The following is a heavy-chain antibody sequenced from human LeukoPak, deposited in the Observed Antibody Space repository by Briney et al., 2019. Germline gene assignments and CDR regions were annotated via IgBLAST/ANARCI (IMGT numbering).Heavy chain of an antibody. D-gene: IGHD5-24*01. J-gene: IGHJ4*02. V-gene: IGHV4-59*11. Sequence: MPSETLSLTCTVSGGSITSHYWGWIRQPPGKGLEWIGYIYYSGSTNYNPSLKSRVTTSVDTSKNQVSLKLTSVTAADTAVYYCARDGGDPYNAADYWGQGTLVTVSS. CDR1: GGSITSHY. CDR3: ARDGGDPYNAADY. CDR2: IYYSGST.